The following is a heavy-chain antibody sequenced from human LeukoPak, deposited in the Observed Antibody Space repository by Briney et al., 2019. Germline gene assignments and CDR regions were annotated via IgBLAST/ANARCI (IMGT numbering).Heavy chain of an antibody. CDR3: AKAGTMVRGVIPNWFDP. CDR1: GFTFDDYA. CDR2: ISWNSGSI. J-gene: IGHJ5*02. Sequence: GGSLRLSCAASGFTFDDYAMHWVRQAPGKGLEWVSGISWNSGSIGYADSVKGRFTISRDNAKNSLYLQMNSLRAEDTALYYCAKAGTMVRGVIPNWFDPWGRGTLVTVSS. V-gene: IGHV3-9*01. D-gene: IGHD3-10*01.